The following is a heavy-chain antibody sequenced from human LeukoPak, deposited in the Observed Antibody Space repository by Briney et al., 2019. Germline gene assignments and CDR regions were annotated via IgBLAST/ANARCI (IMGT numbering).Heavy chain of an antibody. V-gene: IGHV5-51*01. CDR3: ARTPTGFPSWFDP. D-gene: IGHD2-8*02. CDR1: GYNFANYW. J-gene: IGHJ5*02. CDR2: IHPRNSDI. Sequence: SGESLKISCQGSGYNFANYWIAWVRQMPGKGLEWMGIIHPRNSDIRYSPSFQGQVTISADKSISTAYLQWSSLKASDSAMYYCARTPTGFPSWFDPWGQGTLVTVSS.